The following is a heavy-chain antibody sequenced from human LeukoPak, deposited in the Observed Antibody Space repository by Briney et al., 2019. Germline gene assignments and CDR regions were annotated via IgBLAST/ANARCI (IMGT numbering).Heavy chain of an antibody. Sequence: SETLSLTCTDSVDSLSSGSHSWSWTRHPPGNGLEWIGYIYHSGSGSTYYNRSLKSRVTISIDKSKNQFSLKLNSVTAADTAVYYCARINDFWSGPTLDVWGQGTTVTVSS. V-gene: IGHV4-30-2*01. CDR3: ARINDFWSGPTLDV. CDR1: VDSLSSGSHS. CDR2: IYHSGSGST. D-gene: IGHD3-3*01. J-gene: IGHJ6*02.